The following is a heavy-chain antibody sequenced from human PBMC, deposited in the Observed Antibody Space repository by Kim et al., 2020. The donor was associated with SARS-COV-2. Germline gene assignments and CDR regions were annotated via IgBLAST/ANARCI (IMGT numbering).Heavy chain of an antibody. CDR2: LSGSGGST. V-gene: IGHV3-23*01. CDR3: AGRAAASNHFDY. D-gene: IGHD6-25*01. J-gene: IGHJ4*02. CDR1: GFTFSNYV. Sequence: GGSLRLSCAASGFTFSNYVMIWLRQAPGKGLEWVSSLSGSGGSTYYADSVKGRFTISRDNPKNTLYLQMNSLRAEDTAVYYCAGRAAASNHFDYLGQGTL.